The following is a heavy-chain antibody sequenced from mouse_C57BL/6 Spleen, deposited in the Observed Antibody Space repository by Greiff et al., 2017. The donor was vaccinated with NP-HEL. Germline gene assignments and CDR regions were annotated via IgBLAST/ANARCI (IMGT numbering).Heavy chain of an antibody. CDR2: IYPGDGDT. V-gene: IGHV1-82*01. J-gene: IGHJ2*01. CDR1: GYAFSSSW. CDR3: AREGLSSQYCDY. D-gene: IGHD1-3*01. Sequence: QVQLQQSGPELVKPGASVKISCKASGYAFSSSWMNWVKQRPGKGLEWIGRIYPGDGDTNYNGKFKGKATLTADKSSSTAYMQLSSLTSEDSAVYFCAREGLSSQYCDYWGQGTTLTVSS.